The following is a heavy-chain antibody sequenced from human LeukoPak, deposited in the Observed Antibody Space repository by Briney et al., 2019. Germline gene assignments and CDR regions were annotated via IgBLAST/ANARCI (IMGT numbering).Heavy chain of an antibody. CDR3: ARESVGGDYFDS. V-gene: IGHV1-3*01. CDR1: GYTFTSYA. D-gene: IGHD2-15*01. CDR2: INAGNGNT. Sequence: ASVKVSCKASGYTFTSYAMHWVRQAPGQRLEWMGWINAGNGNTKYSQKFQGRVTITRDTSASTAYMELSSLRSEDTAVYYCARESVGGDYFDSWGQGTLVTVSS. J-gene: IGHJ4*02.